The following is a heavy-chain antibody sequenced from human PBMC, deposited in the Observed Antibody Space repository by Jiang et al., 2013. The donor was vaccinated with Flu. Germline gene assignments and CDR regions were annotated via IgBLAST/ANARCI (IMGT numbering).Heavy chain of an antibody. V-gene: IGHV1-18*01. CDR2: ISAYNGNT. J-gene: IGHJ4*02. CDR1: GYTFTNYG. CDR3: ARREVRHFDY. D-gene: IGHD1-26*01. Sequence: EVKKPGASVKVSCKASGYTFTNYGISWVRQAPGQGLEWMGWISAYNGNTKYSQKFQGRVTLTRDTSANTAYVELSSLTFEDTAVYYCARREVRHFDYWGQGTLVTVSS.